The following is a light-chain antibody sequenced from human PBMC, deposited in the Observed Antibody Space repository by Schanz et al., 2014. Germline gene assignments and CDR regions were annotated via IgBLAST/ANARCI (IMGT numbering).Light chain of an antibody. CDR2: GVH. V-gene: IGKV3-20*01. CDR1: QSVSSY. CDR3: QQYGSSFGT. J-gene: IGKJ1*01. Sequence: EIVLTQSPATLSLSPGERATLSCRASQSVSSYLAWYQQRPGQAPRLLMSGVHDRASGIPDRFSGSGSETDFTLTISRLEPEDFAVYYCQQYGSSFGTFGQGTEVEIK.